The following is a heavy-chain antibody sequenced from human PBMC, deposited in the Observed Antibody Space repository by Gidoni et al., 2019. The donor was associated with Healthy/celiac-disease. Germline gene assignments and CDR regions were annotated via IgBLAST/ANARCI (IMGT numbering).Heavy chain of an antibody. CDR1: GGSISSSNW. J-gene: IGHJ4*02. Sequence: QVQLQESGPGLVTPSGTLSLTCAVSGGSISSSNWWSWVRQPPGKGLEWIGEIYHSGSSNYNPSLKSRVTISVDKSKNQFSLKLSSVTAADTAVYYCARDHLVAAAGYYFDYWGQGTLVTVSS. CDR2: IYHSGSS. D-gene: IGHD6-13*01. CDR3: ARDHLVAAAGYYFDY. V-gene: IGHV4-4*02.